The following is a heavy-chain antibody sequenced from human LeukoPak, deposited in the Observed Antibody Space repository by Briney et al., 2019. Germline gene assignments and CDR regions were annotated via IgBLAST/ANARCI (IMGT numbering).Heavy chain of an antibody. CDR1: GFSFNNFW. CDR3: ARSRYCTNGICSYFDY. CDR2: IKQDGSEK. V-gene: IGHV3-7*03. D-gene: IGHD2-8*01. Sequence: GGSLRLSCVASGFSFNNFWMSWVRQAPGKGLEWVANIKQDGSEKYYVDSVKGRFTISRDNAKNSLYLQVNSLRAEDTAVYYCARSRYCTNGICSYFDYWGQGILVTVSS. J-gene: IGHJ4*02.